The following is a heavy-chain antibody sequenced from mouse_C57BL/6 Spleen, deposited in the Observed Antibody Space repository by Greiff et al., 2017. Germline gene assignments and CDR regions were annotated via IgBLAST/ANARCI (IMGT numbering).Heavy chain of an antibody. CDR1: GYTFTSYW. D-gene: IGHD1-1*01. V-gene: IGHV1-64*01. J-gene: IGHJ3*01. CDR2: IHPNSGST. Sequence: QVQLQQPGAELVKPGASVKLSCKASGYTFTSYWMHWVKQRPGQGLEWIGMIHPNSGSTNYNEKFKSKATLTVDKSSSTAYMQLRCLTSEDSAVYYCARSSYGSSSWFAYWGQGTLVTVSA. CDR3: ARSSYGSSSWFAY.